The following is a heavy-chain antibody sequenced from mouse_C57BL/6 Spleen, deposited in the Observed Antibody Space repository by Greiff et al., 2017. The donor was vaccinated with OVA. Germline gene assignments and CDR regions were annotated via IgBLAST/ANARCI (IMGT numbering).Heavy chain of an antibody. D-gene: IGHD1-2*01. Sequence: EVKLEESGPGLVKPSQSLSLTCTVTGYSITSGYDWHWNRHFPGNKLEWMGYISYSGSTNYNPSLKSRISITHDKSKNHFFLKLNSVTTEDTATYYCARDAYGSWFAYWGPGTLVTVSA. V-gene: IGHV3-1*01. CDR2: ISYSGST. CDR3: ARDAYGSWFAY. CDR1: GYSITSGYD. J-gene: IGHJ3*01.